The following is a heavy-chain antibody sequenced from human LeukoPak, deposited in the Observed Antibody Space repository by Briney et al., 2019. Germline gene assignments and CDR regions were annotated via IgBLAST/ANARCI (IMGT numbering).Heavy chain of an antibody. CDR3: ARDLAGHYYGSGSSFDY. CDR2: INPNSGNR. J-gene: IGHJ4*02. D-gene: IGHD3-10*01. CDR1: GYTFTSLD. Sequence: GASVKVSCKASGYTFTSLDINWVRQATGQGLEWMGWINPNSGNRGYAQQFQGRVTITRDTSIRTAYMELTSLRSEDTAVYYCARDLAGHYYGSGSSFDYWGQGTLVTVSS. V-gene: IGHV1-8*03.